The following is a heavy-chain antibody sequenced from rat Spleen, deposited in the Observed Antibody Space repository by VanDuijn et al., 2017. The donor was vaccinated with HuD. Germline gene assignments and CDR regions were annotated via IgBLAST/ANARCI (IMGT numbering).Heavy chain of an antibody. D-gene: IGHD1-11*01. J-gene: IGHJ2*01. CDR2: ISYDGNGT. Sequence: EVQLVESDGGLVQPGRSLKLSCAASGFTFSDYYMAWVRQAPTKGLEWVATISYDGNGTYYRDSVKGRFTISRDNAKSSLYLQMDSLRFEDTATYYCARRPGYGGYGFDYWGQGVMVTVSS. V-gene: IGHV5-29*01. CDR3: ARRPGYGGYGFDY. CDR1: GFTFSDYY.